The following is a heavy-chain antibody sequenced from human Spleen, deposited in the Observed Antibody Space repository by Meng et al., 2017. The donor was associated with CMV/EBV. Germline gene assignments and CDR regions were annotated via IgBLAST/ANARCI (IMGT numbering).Heavy chain of an antibody. CDR3: VKEGARPGGDY. CDR2: ISDSSSYM. Sequence: GESLKISCAASGFTFSSYSMNWVRQAPGKGLEWVSSISDSSSYMYYADSVKGRFTISRDNAKNSLYLQMDSLRAEDTAVYYCVKEGARPGGDYWGQGTLVTVSS. CDR1: GFTFSSYS. J-gene: IGHJ4*02. V-gene: IGHV3-21*01. D-gene: IGHD6-6*01.